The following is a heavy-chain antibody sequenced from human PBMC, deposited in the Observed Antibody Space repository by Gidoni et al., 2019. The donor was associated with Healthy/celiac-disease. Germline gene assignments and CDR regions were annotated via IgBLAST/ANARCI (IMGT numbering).Heavy chain of an antibody. V-gene: IGHV7-4-1*01. CDR1: GYTFTRYA. D-gene: IGHD6-13*01. CDR2: INTNTGNP. J-gene: IGHJ6*02. Sequence: QVQLVQSGSELKKPGASVKVSCKASGYTFTRYAMHWVRQAPGQGLEWIGWINTNTGNPTYAQGFTGRFVFSLDTSVSTAYLQICSLKAEDTAVYYCARDYSSSWYVLTSQYYGMDVWGQGTTVTVSS. CDR3: ARDYSSSWYVLTSQYYGMDV.